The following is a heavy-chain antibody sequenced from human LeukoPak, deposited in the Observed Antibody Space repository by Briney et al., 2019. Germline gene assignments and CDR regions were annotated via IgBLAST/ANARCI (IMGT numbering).Heavy chain of an antibody. CDR1: GGTFSSYA. CDR3: ARAFYDPGFAGLYCSSTSCYVNYYYGMDV. CDR2: IIPILGIA. V-gene: IGHV1-69*04. Sequence: ASVKVSCKASGGTFSSYAISWVRQAPGQGLEWMGRIIPILGIANYAQKFQGRVTITADKSTSTAYMELSSLRSEDTAVYCCARAFYDPGFAGLYCSSTSCYVNYYYGMDVWGQGTTVTVSS. J-gene: IGHJ6*02. D-gene: IGHD2-2*01.